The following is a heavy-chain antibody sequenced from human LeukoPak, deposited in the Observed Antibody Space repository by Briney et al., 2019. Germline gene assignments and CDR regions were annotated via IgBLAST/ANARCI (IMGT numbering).Heavy chain of an antibody. J-gene: IGHJ4*02. D-gene: IGHD2-2*01. V-gene: IGHV4-59*01. CDR1: GGXISNYY. Sequence: PSETLSLTCTVSGGXISNYYWSWIRQPPGKGREWLGYMYYSGNTNYNPSLKSRVTISVDTSKNQFSLKLNSVPAADTAVYYCARVRYCSTNRCYDREFDNWGQGTLVTVSS. CDR2: MYYSGNT. CDR3: ARVRYCSTNRCYDREFDN.